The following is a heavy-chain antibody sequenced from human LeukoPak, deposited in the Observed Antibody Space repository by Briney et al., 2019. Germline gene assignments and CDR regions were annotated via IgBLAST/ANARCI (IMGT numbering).Heavy chain of an antibody. J-gene: IGHJ4*02. Sequence: SETLSLTCTVSGGSISSSSYYWGWIRQPPGKGLEWIGEINHSGITNYNPSLKSRVTISVDTSKNQFSLQLSSVTAADTAVYYCARGYSYGYVDYWGQGTLDTVSS. CDR1: GGSISSSSYY. V-gene: IGHV4-39*07. D-gene: IGHD5-18*01. CDR3: ARGYSYGYVDY. CDR2: INHSGIT.